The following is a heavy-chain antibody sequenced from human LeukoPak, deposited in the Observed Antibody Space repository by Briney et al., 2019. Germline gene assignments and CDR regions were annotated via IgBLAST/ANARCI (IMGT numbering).Heavy chain of an antibody. CDR2: INHSGTT. D-gene: IGHD3-16*02. CDR3: ARGIMFGGVIVWNWFDP. Sequence: PSETLSLTCGVYGGSLSGYYWTWIRQPPEKGLEWIREINHSGTTNYNPSLKSRVTISVDTSKNQFSLKLNSVTAADTAVYYCARGIMFGGVIVWNWFDPWGQGTLVTVSS. J-gene: IGHJ5*02. CDR1: GGSLSGYY. V-gene: IGHV4-34*01.